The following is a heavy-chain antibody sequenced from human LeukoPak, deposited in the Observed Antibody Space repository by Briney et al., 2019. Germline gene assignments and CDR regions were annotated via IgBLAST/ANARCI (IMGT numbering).Heavy chain of an antibody. CDR3: ARGRSGYYYDY. J-gene: IGHJ4*02. D-gene: IGHD3-22*01. V-gene: IGHV3-48*01. CDR2: IGSSGSPI. Sequence: GGSLRLSCAASGFTFSNYYMHWVRQAPGKGQKWVSYIGSSGSPIYYADSVKGRFTISRDNAKNSLYLQMNSLRAEDTAVYYCARGRSGYYYDYWGQGTLVTVSS. CDR1: GFTFSNYY.